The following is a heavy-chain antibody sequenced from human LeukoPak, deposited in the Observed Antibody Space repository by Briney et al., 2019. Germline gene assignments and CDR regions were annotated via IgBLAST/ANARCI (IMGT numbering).Heavy chain of an antibody. CDR2: IKQDGSEK. J-gene: IGHJ4*02. CDR1: GFTFSSYW. Sequence: GGSLRLSCAASGFTFSSYWMSWVRQAPGKGLEWVANIKQDGSEKCYGDFVKGRFTISRDNAKNSLYLQMNSLRAEDTAVYYCARVKSSSWPYYFDYWGQGTLVTVSS. CDR3: ARVKSSSWPYYFDY. D-gene: IGHD6-13*01. V-gene: IGHV3-7*01.